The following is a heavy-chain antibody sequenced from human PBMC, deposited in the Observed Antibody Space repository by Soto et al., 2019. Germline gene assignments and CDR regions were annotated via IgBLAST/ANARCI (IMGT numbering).Heavy chain of an antibody. D-gene: IGHD4-17*01. Sequence: PGGSLRLSCAASGFTFSSYEMNWVRQAPGKGLEWVSYISSSGSTIYYADSVKGRFTISRDNAKNSLYLQMNSLRAEDTAVYYCARDEAHRSDYGDWYYYYYGMDVWGQGTTVTVSS. CDR2: ISSSGSTI. V-gene: IGHV3-48*03. CDR3: ARDEAHRSDYGDWYYYYYGMDV. CDR1: GFTFSSYE. J-gene: IGHJ6*02.